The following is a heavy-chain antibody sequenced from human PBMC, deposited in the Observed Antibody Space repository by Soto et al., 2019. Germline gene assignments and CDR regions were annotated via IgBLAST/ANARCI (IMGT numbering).Heavy chain of an antibody. CDR2: ISSSGRTI. CDR3: ARGHDGYYYDSSGYFFGPTYYYYGMDV. Sequence: PGGSLRLSCAASGFTFSDYYMSWIRQAPGKGLEGVSYISSSGRTIYYADSVKGRFTISRDNAKNSLYLQMNSLRAEDTAVYYCARGHDGYYYDSSGYFFGPTYYYYGMDVWGQGTTVTVSS. D-gene: IGHD3-22*01. J-gene: IGHJ6*02. CDR1: GFTFSDYY. V-gene: IGHV3-11*01.